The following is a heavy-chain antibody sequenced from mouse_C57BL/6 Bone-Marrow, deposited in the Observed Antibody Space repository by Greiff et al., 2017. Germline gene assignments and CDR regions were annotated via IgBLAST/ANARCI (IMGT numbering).Heavy chain of an antibody. CDR1: GYTFTSYT. CDR2: LNPSSGYT. Sequence: QVQLQQSGAELARPGASVKMSCKASGYTFTSYTMHWVKQRPGKGLEWIGYLNPSSGYTKYNQKFKDKATLTADKSSSTAYMQLSSLTSEDSAVYYCAQRGYFDYWGQGTTLTVSS. CDR3: AQRGYFDY. V-gene: IGHV1-4*01. J-gene: IGHJ2*01.